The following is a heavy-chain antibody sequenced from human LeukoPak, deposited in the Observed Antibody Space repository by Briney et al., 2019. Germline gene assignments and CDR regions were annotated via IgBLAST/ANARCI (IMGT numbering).Heavy chain of an antibody. V-gene: IGHV3-15*01. Sequence: TGGSLRLSCAASGFASGFTFSNAWMNWVRQAPGKGLEWVGRIKSKTDGGTTDYAAPVKGRFTISRDDSKNTLYLQMNSLKTEDTAVYYCTTGRANIGLWFGELLYLNYWGQGTLVTVSS. D-gene: IGHD3-10*01. CDR1: GFTFSNAW. CDR3: TTGRANIGLWFGELLYLNY. CDR2: IKSKTDGGTT. J-gene: IGHJ4*02.